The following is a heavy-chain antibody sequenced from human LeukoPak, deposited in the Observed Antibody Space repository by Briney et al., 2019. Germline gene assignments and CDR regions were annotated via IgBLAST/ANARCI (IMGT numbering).Heavy chain of an antibody. Sequence: GSLRLSCAASGFTFSSYAMSWVRQAPGKGLEWVSAISGSGGSTYYADSVKGRFTISRDNSKNTLYLQMNSLRAEDTAVYYCAKDLAKNLPSHWGVIVDHGMDVWGQGTTVTVPS. V-gene: IGHV3-23*01. D-gene: IGHD3-16*02. CDR1: GFTFSSYA. CDR2: ISGSGGST. J-gene: IGHJ6*02. CDR3: AKDLAKNLPSHWGVIVDHGMDV.